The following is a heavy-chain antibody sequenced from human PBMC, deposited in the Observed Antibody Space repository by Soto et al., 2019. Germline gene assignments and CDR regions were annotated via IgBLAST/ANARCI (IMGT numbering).Heavy chain of an antibody. Sequence: SVKVSCKASGYTFTGYYMHWVRQAPGQGLEWMGWINPNSGGTNYAQKFQGRVTMTRDTSISTAYMELSRLRSDDTAVYYCARDYYDSSGYDPLGAFDIWGQGTMVTVSS. CDR1: GYTFTGYY. CDR2: INPNSGGT. CDR3: ARDYYDSSGYDPLGAFDI. D-gene: IGHD3-22*01. J-gene: IGHJ3*02. V-gene: IGHV1-2*02.